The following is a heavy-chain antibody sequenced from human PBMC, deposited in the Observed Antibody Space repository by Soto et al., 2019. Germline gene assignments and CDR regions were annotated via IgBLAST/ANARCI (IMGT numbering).Heavy chain of an antibody. Sequence: PGGSLRLSCAASGFTFSSYGMHWVRQAPDKGLEWVAVIWYDGSNKYYADSVKGRFTISRDNSKNTLYLQMNSLRAEDTAVYYCARDLGYWSYGMDVWGQGTTVTV. CDR2: IWYDGSNK. V-gene: IGHV3-33*01. CDR1: GFTFSSYG. CDR3: ARDLGYWSYGMDV. J-gene: IGHJ6*02. D-gene: IGHD2-8*02.